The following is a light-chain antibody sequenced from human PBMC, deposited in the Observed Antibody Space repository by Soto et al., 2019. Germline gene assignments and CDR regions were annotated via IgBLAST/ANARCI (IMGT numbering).Light chain of an antibody. Sequence: QMTQSPSSLSVSVTDRVTITCRASQDIGKDLGWYQQRPGEAPELLLYAASTLRSGVPSRFSGSGSGTQFTLTINNLQPEDSATYFCLQDHDYPWTFGHGTKVEV. CDR1: QDIGKD. J-gene: IGKJ1*01. CDR3: LQDHDYPWT. CDR2: AAS. V-gene: IGKV1-6*02.